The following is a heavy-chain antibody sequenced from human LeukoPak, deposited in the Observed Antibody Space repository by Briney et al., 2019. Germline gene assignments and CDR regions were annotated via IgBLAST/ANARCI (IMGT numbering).Heavy chain of an antibody. J-gene: IGHJ4*02. Sequence: SETLSLTCAVYGGSFSGYNCSWIRQPPGTGLDSIGEINHSGSTNYNPSLKSRVTISVDTSKNQFSLKLSSVTAADTAVYYCAREGSELLWFGEFSYWGQGTLVTVSS. CDR2: INHSGST. CDR1: GGSFSGYN. D-gene: IGHD3-10*01. V-gene: IGHV4-34*01. CDR3: AREGSELLWFGEFSY.